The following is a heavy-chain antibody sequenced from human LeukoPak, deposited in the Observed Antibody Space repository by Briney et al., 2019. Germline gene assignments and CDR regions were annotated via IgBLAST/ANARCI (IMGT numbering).Heavy chain of an antibody. Sequence: GGSLRLSWAASGFIFSSYAMSWVRQAPGKGLEWVSSISGSGGSTYYADSVKGRFTISRDNSKNTLYLQMNSLSAEVTAVYYCATQRVSPPTKPDYWGQGTLVTVSS. CDR1: GFIFSSYA. V-gene: IGHV3-23*01. CDR3: ATQRVSPPTKPDY. D-gene: IGHD6-6*01. J-gene: IGHJ4*02. CDR2: ISGSGGST.